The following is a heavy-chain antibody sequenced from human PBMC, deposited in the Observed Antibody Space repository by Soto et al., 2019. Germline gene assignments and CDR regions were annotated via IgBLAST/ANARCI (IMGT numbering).Heavy chain of an antibody. CDR1: GGSVSSGSYY. D-gene: IGHD3-22*01. V-gene: IGHV4-61*01. CDR3: ARAGGDYDSSGYIDY. J-gene: IGHJ4*02. CDR2: IYYSGST. Sequence: SETLSLTCTVSGGSVSSGSYYWSWIRQPPGKGLEWIGYIYYSGSTNYNPSLKSRVTISVDTSKNQFSLKLSSVTAADTAVYYCARAGGDYDSSGYIDYWGQGTLVTVSS.